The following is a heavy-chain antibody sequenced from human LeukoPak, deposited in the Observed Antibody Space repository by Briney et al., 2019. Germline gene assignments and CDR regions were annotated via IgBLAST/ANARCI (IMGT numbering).Heavy chain of an antibody. J-gene: IGHJ2*01. V-gene: IGHV4-59*01. Sequence: SETLSLTCTVSGGSISTYYWSWIRQPPGKGLEWLGYIDYSGSTNYNPSLKSRVTISVDTSQNQFSLRLSSVTAADTATYYCARVGQGCFDLWGRGTLVTVSS. CDR1: GGSISTYY. CDR2: IDYSGST. CDR3: ARVGQGCFDL.